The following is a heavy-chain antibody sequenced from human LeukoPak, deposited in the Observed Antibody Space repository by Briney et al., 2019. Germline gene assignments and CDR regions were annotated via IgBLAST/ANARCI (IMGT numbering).Heavy chain of an antibody. J-gene: IGHJ6*03. Sequence: GASVKVSCKASGYTFTSYAMNWVRQAPGQGLEWMGWINPNSGGTNYAQKFQGRVTMTRDTSISTAYMELSRLRSDDTAVYYCARDPTYSNYRAYYYYYMDVWGKGTTVTVSS. CDR2: INPNSGGT. CDR3: ARDPTYSNYRAYYYYYMDV. D-gene: IGHD4-11*01. CDR1: GYTFTSYA. V-gene: IGHV1-2*02.